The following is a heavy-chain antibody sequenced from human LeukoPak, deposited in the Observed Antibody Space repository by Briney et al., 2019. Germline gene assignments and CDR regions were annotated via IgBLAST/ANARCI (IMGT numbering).Heavy chain of an antibody. D-gene: IGHD4-11*01. Sequence: ASVKVSCKVSGYTFTDYYMHWVQQAPGKGLEWMGLVDPEDGETIYAEKFQGRVTITADTSTDTAYMELSSLRSEDTAVYYCATALYSNYPEDLPIDYWGQGTLVTVSS. CDR2: VDPEDGET. V-gene: IGHV1-69-2*01. J-gene: IGHJ4*02. CDR3: ATALYSNYPEDLPIDY. CDR1: GYTFTDYY.